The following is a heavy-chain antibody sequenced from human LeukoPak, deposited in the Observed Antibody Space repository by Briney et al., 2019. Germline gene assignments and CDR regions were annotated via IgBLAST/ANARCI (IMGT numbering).Heavy chain of an antibody. CDR2: IKQDGSDK. CDR3: AGDAGFRGYGDFFFDY. CDR1: GFTFSSYW. V-gene: IGHV3-7*01. D-gene: IGHD4-17*01. J-gene: IGHJ4*02. Sequence: GGSLRLSCAASGFTFSSYWMSWVRQAPGKGLEWVANIKQDGSDKYYVDSVKGRFTISRDNAKTSLYLQMNSLRAEDTAVYYCAGDAGFRGYGDFFFDYWGQGTLVTVSS.